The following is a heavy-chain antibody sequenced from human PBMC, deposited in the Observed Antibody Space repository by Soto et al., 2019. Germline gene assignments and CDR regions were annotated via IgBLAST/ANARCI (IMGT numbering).Heavy chain of an antibody. D-gene: IGHD6-13*01. J-gene: IGHJ5*02. CDR1: GYSFTSYW. CDR2: IYPGDSDT. CDR3: AGSYSSSWYGNWFDP. V-gene: IGHV5-51*01. Sequence: PGESLKISCKGSGYSFTSYWIGWVRQMPGKGLEWMGIIYPGDSDTRYSPSFQGQVTISADKSISTAYLQWSSLKASDTAMYYCAGSYSSSWYGNWFDPVCQGALVTVSS.